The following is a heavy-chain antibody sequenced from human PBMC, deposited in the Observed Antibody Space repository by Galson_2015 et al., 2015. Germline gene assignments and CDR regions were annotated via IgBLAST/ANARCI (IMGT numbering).Heavy chain of an antibody. CDR3: ARDSSGDY. Sequence: SLRLSCAASGFTFSSYAMHWVRQAPGKGLEWVAVISYDGSNKYYADSVKGRFTISRDNSKNTLYLQMNSLRAEDTAVYYCARDSSGDYWGQGTLVTVSS. V-gene: IGHV3-30-3*01. CDR2: ISYDGSNK. D-gene: IGHD3-10*01. CDR1: GFTFSSYA. J-gene: IGHJ4*02.